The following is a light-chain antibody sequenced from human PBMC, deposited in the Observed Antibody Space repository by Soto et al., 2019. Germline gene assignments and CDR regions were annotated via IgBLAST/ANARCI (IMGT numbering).Light chain of an antibody. CDR1: ETVRTGS. V-gene: IGKV3-20*01. CDR3: QQYASSPWT. Sequence: EIVLTQSPATLSLSPGEKATLSCRASETVRTGSLAWYQQKPGQAPRLLIFGAAVRATDIPDRFNGSGSGTDFTLTITRLAPEDFTVYHCQQYASSPWTFGQGTKLEIK. CDR2: GAA. J-gene: IGKJ1*01.